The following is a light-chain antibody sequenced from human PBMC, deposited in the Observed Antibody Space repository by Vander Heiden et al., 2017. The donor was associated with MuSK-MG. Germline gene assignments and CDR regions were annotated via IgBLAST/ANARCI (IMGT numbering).Light chain of an antibody. J-gene: IGKJ4*01. CDR1: QSILYNSNNKNY. CDR3: QQYYSPPSPLT. V-gene: IGKV4-1*01. Sequence: DIVMTQSPDSLAVSLGERATINCKSSQSILYNSNNKNYLAWYQQKPGQPPKLLISWASTRESGVPDRFSGSGSGTDFTLTISSLQAEDVAVYYCQQYYSPPSPLTFGGGTKVEIK. CDR2: WAS.